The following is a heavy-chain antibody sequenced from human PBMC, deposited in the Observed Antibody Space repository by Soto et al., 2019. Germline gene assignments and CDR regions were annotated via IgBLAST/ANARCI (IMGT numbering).Heavy chain of an antibody. CDR2: INHSGST. CDR3: ARGGADCGGDCYSVKDTPHGMDV. V-gene: IGHV4-34*01. D-gene: IGHD2-21*02. J-gene: IGHJ6*02. CDR1: GGSFSGYY. Sequence: SETLSLTCAVYGGSFSGYYWSWIRQPPGKGLEWIGEINHSGSTNYNPSLKSRVTISVDTSKNQFSLKLSSVTAADTAVYYCARGGADCGGDCYSVKDTPHGMDVWGQGTTVTVS.